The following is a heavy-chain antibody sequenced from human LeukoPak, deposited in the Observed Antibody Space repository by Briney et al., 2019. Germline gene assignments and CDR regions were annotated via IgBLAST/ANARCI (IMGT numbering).Heavy chain of an antibody. CDR2: ISGSGGST. D-gene: IGHD2-15*01. V-gene: IGHV3-23*01. J-gene: IGHJ6*03. CDR1: GFTFSSYA. Sequence: GGSLRLSCAASGFTFSSYAMSWVRQAPGKGLEWVSAISGSGGSTYYADSVKGRFTISRDNSKNTPYLQMNSLRAEDTAVYYCANGGYCSGGSCYPTDYYYYYMDVWGKGTTVTVSS. CDR3: ANGGYCSGGSCYPTDYYYYYMDV.